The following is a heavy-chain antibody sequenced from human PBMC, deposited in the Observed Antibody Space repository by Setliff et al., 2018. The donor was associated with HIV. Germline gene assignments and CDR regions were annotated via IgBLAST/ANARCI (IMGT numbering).Heavy chain of an antibody. CDR3: ARERPFDI. Sequence: SETLSLTCTVSGVSISSYYWSWIRQPAGKGLEWVGRIYASGIINYNPSLKSRVTMSADTSKNQFSLSLRSVTAADTAVYYCARERPFDIWGQGTMVTVSS. CDR1: GVSISSYY. V-gene: IGHV4-4*07. CDR2: IYASGII. J-gene: IGHJ3*02.